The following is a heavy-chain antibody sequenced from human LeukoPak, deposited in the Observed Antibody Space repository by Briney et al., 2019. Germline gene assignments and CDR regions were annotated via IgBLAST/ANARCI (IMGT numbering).Heavy chain of an antibody. Sequence: GGSLRLSCAASGFTFSNYAMSWVRQAPGKGLEWVSAISSSGGSTYYADSVKGRFTISRDNSKNTLYLQMNSLRAEDTAVYYCANPPLSGIWGKFDYWGQGALVTVSS. V-gene: IGHV3-23*01. D-gene: IGHD7-27*01. CDR3: ANPPLSGIWGKFDY. CDR2: ISSSGGST. J-gene: IGHJ4*02. CDR1: GFTFSNYA.